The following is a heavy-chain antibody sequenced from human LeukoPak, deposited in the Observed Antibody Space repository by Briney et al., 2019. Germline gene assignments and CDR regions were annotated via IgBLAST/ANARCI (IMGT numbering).Heavy chain of an antibody. J-gene: IGHJ4*02. CDR2: IHSGGTT. Sequence: SETLSLTCIVFGGSIRPYYWTWIRQSAGNGLEFIGRIHSGGTTNFNPSFASRVTISVDTSKNQFSLKLSSVTAADTAVYYCAGGHVDIVATNPLAPVDYWGQGTLVTVSS. V-gene: IGHV4-4*07. CDR3: AGGHVDIVATNPLAPVDY. D-gene: IGHD5-12*01. CDR1: GGSIRPYY.